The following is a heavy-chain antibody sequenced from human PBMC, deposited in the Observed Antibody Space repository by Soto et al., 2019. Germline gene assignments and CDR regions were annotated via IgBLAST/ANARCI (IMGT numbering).Heavy chain of an antibody. CDR2: ISYAGNYK. CDR1: GFTFSSYG. CDR3: GKVSTYYYYSTFDF. D-gene: IGHD3-22*01. V-gene: IGHV3-30*18. J-gene: IGHJ4*02. Sequence: QVQLVESGGGVVQPGRSLRLSCAASGFTFSSYGMHWVRQAPGTGLEWVAIISYAGNYKHHADSVKGRFTISRDDSKNTLYLQMTSLRAEDTAVYYCGKVSTYYYYSTFDFWGQGTLVTVSS.